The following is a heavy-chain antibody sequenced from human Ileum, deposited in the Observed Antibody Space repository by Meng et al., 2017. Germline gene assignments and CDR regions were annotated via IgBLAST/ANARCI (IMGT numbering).Heavy chain of an antibody. D-gene: IGHD3-9*01. J-gene: IGHJ4*02. Sequence: QVQLVQSGAAVKKPGASGKVSCKASGYTFTRYAMHWVRQAHGQRLEWMGWINTGNGDAKYSQRFQGRVTITRDTSASTVYMELSSLRSEDTTVYYCARGHQNYDILTGSYWGQGTLVTVSS. CDR1: GYTFTRYA. CDR3: ARGHQNYDILTGSY. CDR2: INTGNGDA. V-gene: IGHV1-3*04.